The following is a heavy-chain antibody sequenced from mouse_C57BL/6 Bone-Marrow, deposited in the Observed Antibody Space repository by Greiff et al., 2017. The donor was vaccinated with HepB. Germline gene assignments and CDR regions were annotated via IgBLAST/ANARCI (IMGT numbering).Heavy chain of an antibody. D-gene: IGHD1-1*01. CDR1: GYSFTGYY. J-gene: IGHJ4*01. Sequence: VQLQQSGPELVKPGASVKISCKASGYSFTGYYMNWVKQSPEKSLEWIGEINPSTGGTTYNQKFKAKATLTVDKSSSTAYMQLKSLTSEDSAVYYCARSPNYYGSSYYYAMDYWGQGTSVTVSS. CDR2: INPSTGGT. V-gene: IGHV1-42*01. CDR3: ARSPNYYGSSYYYAMDY.